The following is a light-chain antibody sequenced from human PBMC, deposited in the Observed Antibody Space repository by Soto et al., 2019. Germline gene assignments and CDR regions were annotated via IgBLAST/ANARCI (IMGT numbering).Light chain of an antibody. CDR2: DNT. V-gene: IGLV1-40*01. CDR3: QSYDSSLSGSV. Sequence: QAVVTQSPSVSGAPGQRVTISCTGSSSNIGAGYDVHWYQQLPGTAPKLLIYDNTNRPSGVPDRFSGSKSGTSASLAITGLQDEDEAEYYCQSYDSSLSGSVFGGGTQLTVL. J-gene: IGLJ7*01. CDR1: SSNIGAGYD.